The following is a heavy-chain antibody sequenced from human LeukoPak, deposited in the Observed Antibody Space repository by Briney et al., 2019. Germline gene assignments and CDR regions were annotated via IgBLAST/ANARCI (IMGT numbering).Heavy chain of an antibody. CDR2: ISGSSNDI. V-gene: IGHV3-21*01. D-gene: IGHD2-15*01. CDR3: ATDYYCSGGSCYPPD. J-gene: IGHJ4*02. Sequence: GGSLRLSCAASGFPFSIYTMNWVRQAPGKGLEWVSSISGSSNDIYYADSVKGRFTISRDNAKNSLYLQMNSLRAEDTAVYYCATDYYCSGGSCYPPDWGQGTLVTVSA. CDR1: GFPFSIYT.